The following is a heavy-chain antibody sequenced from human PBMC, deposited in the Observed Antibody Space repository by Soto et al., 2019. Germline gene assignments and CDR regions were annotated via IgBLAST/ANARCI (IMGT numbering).Heavy chain of an antibody. D-gene: IGHD2-8*01. CDR1: GYTFTTYD. J-gene: IGHJ6*02. CDR3: ARDPYHVLVVNAQNLYGMDV. CDR2: ISTYNGNT. V-gene: IGHV1-18*01. Sequence: QVQLVQSGAEVKKPGASVKVSCKASGYTFTTYDISWVRQAPGQGLEWMGRISTYNGNTNYPQSLQGRLTMTTDTSTTTAYMELRNLRSDDTAVYYCARDPYHVLVVNAQNLYGMDVWGQGTTVTVSS.